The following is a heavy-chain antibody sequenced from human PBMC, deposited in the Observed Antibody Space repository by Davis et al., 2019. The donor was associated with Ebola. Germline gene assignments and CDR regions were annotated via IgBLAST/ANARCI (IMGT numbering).Heavy chain of an antibody. J-gene: IGHJ4*02. CDR2: INAGNGST. V-gene: IGHV1-3*01. D-gene: IGHD6-13*01. CDR3: AGSSTWYHSAEY. Sequence: AASAKVSCNASGYTFTSYAIHWVRQAPGRRLEWMGWINAGNGSTKYSQKFQGRVTITRDTSASTAYMELSSLRSEDTAVYYCAGSSTWYHSAEYWGQGTLVTVSS. CDR1: GYTFTSYA.